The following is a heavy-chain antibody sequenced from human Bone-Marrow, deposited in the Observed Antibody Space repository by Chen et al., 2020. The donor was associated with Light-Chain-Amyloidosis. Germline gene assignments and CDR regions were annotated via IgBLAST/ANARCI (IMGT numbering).Heavy chain of an antibody. CDR1: GFTLSNYA. D-gene: IGHD6-19*01. V-gene: IGHV3-23*04. CDR2: ISGGDT. Sequence: EVLLVESGGGLVQPGGSLSLSCPASGFTLSNYAMGWVRQAPGKGLEWVSSISGGDTYNANSVKGRFTVSRDDSGNTLYLQMNSLRAEDTAVYYCAKRGSYYYYGMDVWGQGTTVTVSS. J-gene: IGHJ6*02. CDR3: AKRGSYYYYGMDV.